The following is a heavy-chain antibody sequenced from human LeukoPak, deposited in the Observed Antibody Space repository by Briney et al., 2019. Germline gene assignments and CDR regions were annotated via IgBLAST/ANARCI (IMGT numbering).Heavy chain of an antibody. CDR2: IYPSDSDV. Sequence: GESLKISCKGSGYRFTNFWIAWVRQMPGKGLEWMGIIYPSDSDVRYSPAFQGQVTISADKSINTAYLQWSSLQASDTALYYCARQEYCSGGSCYTWFDPWGQGTLVTVSS. J-gene: IGHJ5*02. CDR3: ARQEYCSGGSCYTWFDP. D-gene: IGHD2-15*01. V-gene: IGHV5-51*01. CDR1: GYRFTNFW.